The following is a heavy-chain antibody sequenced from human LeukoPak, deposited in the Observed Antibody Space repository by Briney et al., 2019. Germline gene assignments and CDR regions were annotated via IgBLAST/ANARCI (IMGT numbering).Heavy chain of an antibody. CDR3: ARHSGSYPFDP. D-gene: IGHD1-26*01. V-gene: IGHV4-61*02. J-gene: IGHJ5*02. CDR2: IYTSGTT. Sequence: SETLSLTCTGSGDSISSGLYYWTWIRQPAGKGLEWIGRIYTSGTTNYNPSLKSRVTISVDTSKNQFSLKLSSVTAADTAVYYCARHSGSYPFDPWGQGILVTVSS. CDR1: GDSISSGLYY.